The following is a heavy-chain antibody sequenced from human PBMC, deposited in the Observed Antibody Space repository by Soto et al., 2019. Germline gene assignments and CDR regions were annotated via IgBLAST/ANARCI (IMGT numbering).Heavy chain of an antibody. V-gene: IGHV5-51*01. CDR1: GYTFTSYC. J-gene: IGHJ4*02. CDR3: ARQAATVTQYYFDS. CDR2: IYPDDSDT. Sequence: GESLNISWKGSGYTFTSYCIRWVRQLPGKGLEWMGIIYPDDSDTRYSPSFQGQVTISADKSTSTAYLQWSSLKASDTVMYYCARQAATVTQYYFDSWGQGTLVTVSS. D-gene: IGHD4-17*01.